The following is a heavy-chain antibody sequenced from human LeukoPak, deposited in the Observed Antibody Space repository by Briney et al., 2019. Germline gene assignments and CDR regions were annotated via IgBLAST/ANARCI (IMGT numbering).Heavy chain of an antibody. Sequence: ASVKVSCKASGYTLTSYYLHWVRQAPGQGLEWMGIINPTGYTTSYAQKFQGRVTMTRDTSTSTVYMELSSLRSEDTAVYYCARDRILTGYYTFDYWGQGTLVTVSS. D-gene: IGHD3-9*01. CDR2: INPTGYTT. V-gene: IGHV1-46*01. CDR3: ARDRILTGYYTFDY. J-gene: IGHJ4*02. CDR1: GYTLTSYY.